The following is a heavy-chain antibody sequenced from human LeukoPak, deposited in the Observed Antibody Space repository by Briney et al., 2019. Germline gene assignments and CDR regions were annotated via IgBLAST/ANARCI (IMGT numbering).Heavy chain of an antibody. J-gene: IGHJ6*02. CDR2: LGRSGEYK. Sequence: GGSLRHSCAASGFRLTDYSMGWVRQAPGKGLEWVAGLGRSGEYKYYADSVKGRFTISRDNSKDTVSLQMNSLRAEDSAIYFCVKDRPCETCMPMDAWGQGTTVTVSS. CDR1: GFRLTDYS. D-gene: IGHD2-2*01. V-gene: IGHV3-23*01. CDR3: VKDRPCETCMPMDA.